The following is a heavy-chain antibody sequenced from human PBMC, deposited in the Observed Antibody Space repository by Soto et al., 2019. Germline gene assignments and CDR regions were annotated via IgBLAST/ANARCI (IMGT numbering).Heavy chain of an antibody. Sequence: GGSLRLSCAASGFTVSSNYMSWVRQAPGKGLEWVSVIYSGGSTYYADSVKGRFTISRHNSKNTLYLQMNSLRAEDTAVYYCARVVWDRIVGAPDDAFDIWGQGTMVTVSS. CDR2: IYSGGST. CDR3: ARVVWDRIVGAPDDAFDI. CDR1: GFTVSSNY. D-gene: IGHD1-26*01. J-gene: IGHJ3*02. V-gene: IGHV3-53*04.